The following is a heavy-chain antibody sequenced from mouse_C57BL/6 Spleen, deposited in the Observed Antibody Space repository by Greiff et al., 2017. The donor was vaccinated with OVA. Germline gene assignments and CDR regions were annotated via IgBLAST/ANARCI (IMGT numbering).Heavy chain of an antibody. V-gene: IGHV1-58*01. Sequence: EVQLQQSGAELVRPGSSVKMSCKTSGYTFTSYGINWVKQRPGQGLDWIGYIYIGNGYTEYNEKFKGKATLTSDTSSSTADMQRSSLTAEDSAIYFCASGAVDYAMDDWGQGTSVTVSS. J-gene: IGHJ4*01. CDR2: IYIGNGYT. CDR3: ASGAVDYAMDD. CDR1: GYTFTSYG.